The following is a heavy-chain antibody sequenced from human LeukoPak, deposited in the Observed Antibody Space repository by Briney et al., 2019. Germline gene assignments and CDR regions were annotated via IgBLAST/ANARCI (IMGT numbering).Heavy chain of an antibody. CDR1: GGSISSGSYY. D-gene: IGHD4-23*01. CDR3: ARSTTVVTPVDY. Sequence: PSQTLSLTCTVSGGSISSGSYYWSWIRQPAGKGLEWIGRIYTSGSTNYNPSLKSRVTISVDTSKNQFSLKLSSVTAADTAVYYCARSTTVVTPVDYWGQGTLVTVSS. V-gene: IGHV4-61*02. CDR2: IYTSGST. J-gene: IGHJ4*02.